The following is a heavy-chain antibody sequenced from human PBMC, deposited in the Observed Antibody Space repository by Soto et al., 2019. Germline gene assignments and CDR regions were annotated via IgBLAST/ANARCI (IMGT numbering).Heavy chain of an antibody. J-gene: IGHJ4*02. CDR3: ARALDYHVRGGGCDY. D-gene: IGHD3-10*02. Sequence: QVQLVESGGGVVQPGRSLRLSCAASGFTFSSFAMHWVRQAPGTGLEWVAIISYDGGNKYYADSVKGRFTISRDNSKNTLYLKMNSLKPEDRAVYYCARALDYHVRGGGCDYWGQGTLVTVSS. CDR2: ISYDGGNK. CDR1: GFTFSSFA. V-gene: IGHV3-30*01.